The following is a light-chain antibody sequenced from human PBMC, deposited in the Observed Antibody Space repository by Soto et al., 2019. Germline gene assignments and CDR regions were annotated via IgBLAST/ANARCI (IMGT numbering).Light chain of an antibody. CDR3: QSYDSSLSARV. J-gene: IGLJ3*02. CDR2: GNS. Sequence: QPVLTQPPSVSGAPGQRGTISCTGSSSNIGAGYDVHWYQQLPGTAPKLLIYGNSNRPSGVPDRFSGSKSGTSASLAITGLQAEDEADYDCQSYDSSLSARVFGGGTQLTVL. CDR1: SSNIGAGYD. V-gene: IGLV1-40*01.